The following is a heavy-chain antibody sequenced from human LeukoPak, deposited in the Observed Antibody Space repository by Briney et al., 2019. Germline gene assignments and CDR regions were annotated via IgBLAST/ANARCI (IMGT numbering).Heavy chain of an antibody. D-gene: IGHD6-19*01. Sequence: SETLSLTCTVSGGSISSYYWSWIRQPPGKGLEWIGYIYYSGSTNYNPSLKSRVTISVDTSKNQFSLKLSSVTAADTAVYYCARHTYSSGRYFDLWGRGTLVTVSS. CDR2: IYYSGST. J-gene: IGHJ2*01. V-gene: IGHV4-59*08. CDR1: GGSISSYY. CDR3: ARHTYSSGRYFDL.